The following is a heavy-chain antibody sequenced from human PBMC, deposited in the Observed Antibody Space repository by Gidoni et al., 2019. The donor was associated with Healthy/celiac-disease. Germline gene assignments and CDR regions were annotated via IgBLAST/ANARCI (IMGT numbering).Heavy chain of an antibody. CDR2: IYYSGST. J-gene: IGHJ4*02. CDR3: ATEGGYGGNSAFDY. V-gene: IGHV4-31*03. D-gene: IGHD4-17*01. CDR1: GGSIRSGGYY. Sequence: QVQLQESGPGLVKPSQTLSLTCTVSGGSIRSGGYYWSWIRQHPGKGLEWIGYIYYSGSTYYNPPLKSRVTISVDTSKNQFSLKLSSVTAADTAVYYCATEGGYGGNSAFDYWGQGTLVTVSS.